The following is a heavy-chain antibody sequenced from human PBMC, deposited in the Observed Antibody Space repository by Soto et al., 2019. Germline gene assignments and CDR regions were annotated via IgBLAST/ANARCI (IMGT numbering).Heavy chain of an antibody. J-gene: IGHJ6*02. V-gene: IGHV6-1*01. CDR2: TYYRSRWHN. Sequence: PSQTLSLTCAISGESVSNIDAVWNWIRQSPSRGLEWLGRTYYRSRWHNEYALSVKSRMTINPDTSKSQFSLKLSSVTAADTAVYYCARVCNWNDGLLGHYQHYGMDVWGQGTTVTVSS. D-gene: IGHD1-20*01. CDR3: ARVCNWNDGLLGHYQHYGMDV. CDR1: GESVSNIDAV.